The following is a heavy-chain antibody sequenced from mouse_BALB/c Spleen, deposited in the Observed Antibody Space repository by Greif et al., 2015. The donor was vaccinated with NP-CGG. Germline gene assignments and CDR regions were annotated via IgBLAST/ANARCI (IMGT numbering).Heavy chain of an antibody. J-gene: IGHJ2*01. Sequence: QVQLQQPGAELAKPGASVKVSCKASGYTFTSYWMHWVKQRPGQGLEWIGYINPSTGYTEYNQKFKDKATLTADKSSSTAYMQLSSLTSEDSAVYYCARRDGSDGFDYWGQGTTLTVSS. CDR3: ARRDGSDGFDY. CDR2: INPSTGYT. D-gene: IGHD2-2*01. CDR1: GYTFTSYW. V-gene: IGHV1-7*01.